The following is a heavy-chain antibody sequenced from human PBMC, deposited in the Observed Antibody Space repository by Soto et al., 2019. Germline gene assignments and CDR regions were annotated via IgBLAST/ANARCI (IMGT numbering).Heavy chain of an antibody. CDR3: AKARGYDSSGYYFFY. J-gene: IGHJ4*02. Sequence: PGGALGRYRAASGFTLSSYAMNWVRQAPGKGLDWVSAISGSGGSTYYADSVKGRFTISRDNSKNTLYLQMNSLRAEDTAVYYFAKARGYDSSGYYFFYWGQGTLVTVS. V-gene: IGHV3-23*01. CDR2: ISGSGGST. CDR1: GFTLSSYA. D-gene: IGHD3-22*01.